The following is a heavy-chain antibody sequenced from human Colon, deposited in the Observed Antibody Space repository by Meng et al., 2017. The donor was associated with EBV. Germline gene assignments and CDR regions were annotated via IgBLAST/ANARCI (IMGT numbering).Heavy chain of an antibody. J-gene: IGHJ4*02. CDR2: IYYSGST. Sequence: QLQESGPGLVKPSQTPSLTRTVAVGSVSSGGYYWTWIRQHPGKGLEWFGHIYYSGSTFYNPSLKRRVIISIDTSKNQFSLNLRSVTAADTAVYYCARVSSGWDYLDYWGQGTLVTVSS. CDR3: ARVSSGWDYLDY. D-gene: IGHD6-19*01. V-gene: IGHV4-31*03. CDR1: VGSVSSGGYY.